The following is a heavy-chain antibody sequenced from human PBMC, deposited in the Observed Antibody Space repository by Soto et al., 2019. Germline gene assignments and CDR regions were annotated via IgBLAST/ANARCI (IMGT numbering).Heavy chain of an antibody. Sequence: QVQLQESGPGLVNPSQTLSLTCTVSGGSISSGGYYWSWIRQHPGKGLEWIGYIYYSGSTYYNPSLKSRVTISVDTSKNQFSLKLSCVTAADTAVYYCARTAGSSKSYKGGFFDYWGQGTLVTVSS. V-gene: IGHV4-31*03. CDR1: GGSISSGGYY. J-gene: IGHJ4*02. CDR3: ARTAGSSKSYKGGFFDY. D-gene: IGHD6-19*01. CDR2: IYYSGST.